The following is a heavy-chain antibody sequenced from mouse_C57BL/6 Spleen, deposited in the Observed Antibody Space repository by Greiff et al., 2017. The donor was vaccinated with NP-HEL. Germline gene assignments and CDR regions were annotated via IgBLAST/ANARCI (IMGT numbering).Heavy chain of an antibody. V-gene: IGHV5-9-1*02. CDR1: GFTFSSYA. CDR2: ISSGGDYI. J-gene: IGHJ4*01. CDR3: TRDGEGYYYGSRGGYYAMDY. Sequence: EVKLVESGEGLVKPGGSLKLSCAASGFTFSSYAMSWVRQTPEKRLEWVAYISSGGDYIYYADPVKGRFTISRYNARNNLYLQMSSLKSEDTAMYYCTRDGEGYYYGSRGGYYAMDYWGQGTSVTVSS. D-gene: IGHD1-1*01.